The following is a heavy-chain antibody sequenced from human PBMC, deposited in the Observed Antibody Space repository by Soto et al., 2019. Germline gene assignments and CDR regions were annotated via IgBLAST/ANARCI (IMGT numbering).Heavy chain of an antibody. CDR2: INPSGGST. CDR3: ATRGGQGYYGSGKYGMDV. Sequence: ASVKVSCKASGYTFTSYYMHWVRQAPGQGLEWMGIINPSGGSTSYAQKFQGRVTMTRDTSTSTVYMELSSLRSEDTAVYYCATRGGQGYYGSGKYGMDVWGQGTTVTVSS. CDR1: GYTFTSYY. D-gene: IGHD3-10*01. V-gene: IGHV1-46*01. J-gene: IGHJ6*02.